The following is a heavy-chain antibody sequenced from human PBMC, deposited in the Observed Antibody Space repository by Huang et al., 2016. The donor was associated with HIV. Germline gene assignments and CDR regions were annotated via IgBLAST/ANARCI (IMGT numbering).Heavy chain of an antibody. D-gene: IGHD5-12*01. CDR2: ISYEGSNK. V-gene: IGHV3-30-3*01. CDR1: RFTFSNYA. Sequence: QVQLVESGGGVVQPGRSLRLSCAASRFTFSNYAMHWVRQAPGKGQGWVAVISYEGSNKYYADSVKGRFTSSRDNSKNTLYLQMNSLRAEDTAVYYCARDLWLRDLYYYYYMDVWGKGTTVTVSS. J-gene: IGHJ6*03. CDR3: ARDLWLRDLYYYYYMDV.